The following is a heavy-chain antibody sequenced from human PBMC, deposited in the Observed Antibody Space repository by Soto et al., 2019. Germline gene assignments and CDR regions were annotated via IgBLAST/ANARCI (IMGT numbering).Heavy chain of an antibody. V-gene: IGHV1-2*04. CDR1: GYTFIGYY. D-gene: IGHD3-10*01. CDR2: INPNSGGT. J-gene: IGHJ6*02. CDR3: ARVGGGLASLGYYGMDV. Sequence: ASVKVSCKASGYTFIGYYIHWVRQAPGQGLEWMGWINPNSGGTNYAQRFQGWVTMTRDRSISTAYMELSRLKSDDTAVYYCARVGGGLASLGYYGMDVWGQGTTVTVSS.